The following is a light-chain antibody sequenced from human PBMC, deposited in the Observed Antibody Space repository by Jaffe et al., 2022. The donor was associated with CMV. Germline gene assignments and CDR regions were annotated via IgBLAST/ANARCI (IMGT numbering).Light chain of an antibody. V-gene: IGLV1-44*01. CDR3: TAWDDNLNGPA. J-gene: IGLJ2*01. CDR1: TSNIEGNV. CDR2: SND. Sequence: SVLTQPPSASETPGQRVTISCSGGTSNIEGNVVTWYRQLPGTAPKLLIYSNDQRPSGVPDRFSGSKSGTSASLAISALQSEDEADYYCTAWDDNLNGPAFGGGTKLTVL.